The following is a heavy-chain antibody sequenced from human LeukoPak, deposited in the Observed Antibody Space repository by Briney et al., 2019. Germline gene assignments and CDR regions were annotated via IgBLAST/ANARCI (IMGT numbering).Heavy chain of an antibody. D-gene: IGHD3-10*01. J-gene: IGHJ4*02. Sequence: GGSLRLSCAASGFAFSSYAMSWVRQAPGKELEGVSGISNSGGSTDYADSVKGRFTISRDNSKNTLHLQMNSLSAEDTAVYYCAKVRFGVMARYYFDYWGQGTLVTVSS. CDR1: GFAFSSYA. CDR3: AKVRFGVMARYYFDY. CDR2: ISNSGGST. V-gene: IGHV3-23*01.